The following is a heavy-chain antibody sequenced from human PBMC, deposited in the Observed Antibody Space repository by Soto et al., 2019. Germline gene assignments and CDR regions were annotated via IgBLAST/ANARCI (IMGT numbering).Heavy chain of an antibody. V-gene: IGHV3-15*07. J-gene: IGHJ4*02. CDR3: TTLTTEIIHPDY. CDR2: IKSKGGGDTT. Sequence: GGSLRLSCVGSGFTFSNAWMNWVRQAPGKGLEWVGRIKSKGGGDTTDYAAPVKGRFIISRDDSKNTLFLQMNSLRIEDTAVYYCTTLTTEIIHPDYWGQGTLVTVSS. D-gene: IGHD3-22*01. CDR1: GFTFSNAW.